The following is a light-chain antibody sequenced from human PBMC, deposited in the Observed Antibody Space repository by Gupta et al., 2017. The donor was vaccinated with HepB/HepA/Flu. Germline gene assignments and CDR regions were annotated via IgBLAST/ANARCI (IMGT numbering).Light chain of an antibody. CDR1: QTITSNY. CDR3: QQYGSSPIT. V-gene: IGKV3-20*01. Sequence: ETVLTQSPGTRSLSPGERATLSCRASQTITSNYLAWYQQKPGQAPRLLMYGATSRATGVPDRFSGSGSGTDFTLTISRLEPEDFVVYDCQQYGSSPITFGQGTRLEIK. J-gene: IGKJ5*01. CDR2: GAT.